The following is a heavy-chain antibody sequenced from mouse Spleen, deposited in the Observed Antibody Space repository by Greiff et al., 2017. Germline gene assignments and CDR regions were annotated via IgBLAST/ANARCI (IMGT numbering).Heavy chain of an antibody. Sequence: QVQLKESGPELVKPGASVKLSCKASGYTFTSYDINWVKQRPGQGLEWIGWIYPRDGSTKYNDKFKGKATLTVDTSSSTAYMELHSLTSEDSAVYFCARYGLTGTWGYFDYWGQGTTLTVSS. D-gene: IGHD4-1*01. CDR3: ARYGLTGTWGYFDY. V-gene: IGHV1-85*01. CDR2: IYPRDGST. CDR1: GYTFTSYD. J-gene: IGHJ2*01.